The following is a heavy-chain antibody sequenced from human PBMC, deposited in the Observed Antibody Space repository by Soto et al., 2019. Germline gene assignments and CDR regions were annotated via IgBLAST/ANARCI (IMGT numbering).Heavy chain of an antibody. CDR1: GGTFSTYA. D-gene: IGHD5-18*01. V-gene: IGHV1-69*12. Sequence: QVQLVQSGAEVKKPESSVKVSCKAPGGTFSTYAISWVRQAPGQGLEWMGGIIPMFGTANYAQRFQDRVTIGADASTHTVYMALRSLRSEDTAVYFCASGIQLWLRRVNNGYSGWGQGTLVSVSS. J-gene: IGHJ4*02. CDR3: ASGIQLWLRRVNNGYSG. CDR2: IIPMFGTA.